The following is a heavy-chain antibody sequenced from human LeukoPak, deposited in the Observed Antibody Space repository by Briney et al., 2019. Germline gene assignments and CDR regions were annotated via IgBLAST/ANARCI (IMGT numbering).Heavy chain of an antibody. CDR3: ARAYDFWSGYWNYFDY. J-gene: IGHJ4*02. CDR1: EFTFSDYY. V-gene: IGHV3-11*01. CDR2: ISSSGSTI. Sequence: GGSLRLSCAASEFTFSDYYMSWIRQAPGKGLEWVSYISSSGSTIYYADSVKGRFTISRDNAKNSLYLQMNSLRAEDTAVYYCARAYDFWSGYWNYFDYWGQGTLVTVSS. D-gene: IGHD3-3*01.